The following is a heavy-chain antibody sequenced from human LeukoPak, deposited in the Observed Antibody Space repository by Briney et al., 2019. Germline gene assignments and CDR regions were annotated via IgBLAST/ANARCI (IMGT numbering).Heavy chain of an antibody. D-gene: IGHD1-14*01. CDR1: GYSISSGYY. CDR3: ATNRKIGPNYYHYYYMDV. Sequence: SETLSLTCAVSGYSISSGYYWGWIRQPPGKGLEWIGTISHSGSTSYNPSLKSRVTMSVDTSKNQFSLKLSSVTAADTAVYYCATNRKIGPNYYHYYYMDVWGKGTTVTVSS. J-gene: IGHJ6*03. V-gene: IGHV4-38-2*01. CDR2: ISHSGST.